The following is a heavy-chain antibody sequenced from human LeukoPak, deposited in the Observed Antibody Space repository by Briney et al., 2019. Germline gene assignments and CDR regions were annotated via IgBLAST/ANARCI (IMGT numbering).Heavy chain of an antibody. CDR1: GYSFSNHA. J-gene: IGHJ4*02. D-gene: IGHD3-10*01. CDR3: ATERGVTGWAY. CDR2: INTNTGNP. Sequence: GSVTVSCTASGYSFSNHAMNWVRQAPGQGLEWMGWINTNTGNPTYAQGFTGRFVFSLDTSLSTAYLQISRLTAEDTAVYYCATERGVTGWAYWGQGPLVTVSS. V-gene: IGHV7-4-1*02.